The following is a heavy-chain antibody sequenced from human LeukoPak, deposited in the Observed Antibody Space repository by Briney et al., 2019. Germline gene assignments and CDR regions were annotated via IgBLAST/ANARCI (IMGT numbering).Heavy chain of an antibody. V-gene: IGHV3-7*01. CDR1: GFTLTDNW. Sequence: AGGSLRLSCEASGFTLTDNWMSWVRQAPGKGLEWLANIKQDGSVKYYVDSVKGRFTISRDNAKNSLFLQMNSLSAEDTAVYYCARDVGWDSSLVTTTRSDYWGQGTLVTVSS. D-gene: IGHD2-21*02. CDR2: IKQDGSVK. CDR3: ARDVGWDSSLVTTTRSDY. J-gene: IGHJ4*02.